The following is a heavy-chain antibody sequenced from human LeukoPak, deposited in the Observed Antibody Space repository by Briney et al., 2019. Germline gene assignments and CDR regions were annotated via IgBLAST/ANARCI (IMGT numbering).Heavy chain of an antibody. J-gene: IGHJ5*02. Sequence: PSETLSLTCTVSGGSISSGGYYWSWIRQHPGKGLEWIGYIYYSGSTNYNPSLKSRVTISVDTSKNQFSLKLSSVTAADTAVYYCARKVGWFGESPNWFDPWGQGTLVTVSS. CDR2: IYYSGST. CDR3: ARKVGWFGESPNWFDP. CDR1: GGSISSGGYY. D-gene: IGHD3-10*01. V-gene: IGHV4-61*08.